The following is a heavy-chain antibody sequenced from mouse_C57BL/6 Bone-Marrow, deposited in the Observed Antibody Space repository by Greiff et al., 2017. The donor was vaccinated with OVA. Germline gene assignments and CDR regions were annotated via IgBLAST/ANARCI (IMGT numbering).Heavy chain of an antibody. CDR2: IYWDDDK. CDR1: GFSLSTSGMG. Sequence: QVTLKVCGPGILQSSQTLSLTCSFSGFSLSTSGMGVSWIRQPSGKGLEWLAHIYWDDDKRYNPSLKSRLTISKDTSSNQVFLKITSVDTADTATYYCARICSNYGAYWGQGTLVTVSA. CDR3: ARICSNYGAY. V-gene: IGHV8-12*01. D-gene: IGHD2-5*01. J-gene: IGHJ3*01.